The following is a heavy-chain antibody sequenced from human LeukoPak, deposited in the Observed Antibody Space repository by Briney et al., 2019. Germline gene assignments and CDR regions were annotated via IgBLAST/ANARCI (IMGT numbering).Heavy chain of an antibody. J-gene: IGHJ6*03. V-gene: IGHV1-46*01. CDR1: GYIFTNHY. CDR2: INPSGGST. CDR3: ASATILKANYYYMDV. Sequence: ASVKVSCKASGYIFTNHYMHWVRQAPGQGLEWMGIINPSGGSTSYAQKSQGRVTMTRDMSTSTVYMELSSLRSEDTAVYYCASATILKANYYYMDVWGKGTTVTVSS.